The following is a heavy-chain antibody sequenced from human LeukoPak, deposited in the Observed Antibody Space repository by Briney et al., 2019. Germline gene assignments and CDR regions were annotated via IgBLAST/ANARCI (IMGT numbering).Heavy chain of an antibody. CDR3: ARVPTTYGDQLLSFFDN. D-gene: IGHD2-2*01. V-gene: IGHV1-69*02. CDR2: IIPILGIA. CDR1: GGTFSSYT. Sequence: SVKVSCKASGGTFSSYTISWVRQAPGQGLEWMGRIIPILGIANYAQKFQGRVTITADESTSTAYMELSSLRSEDTAVYYCARVPTTYGDQLLSFFDNWGQGTLVTVSS. J-gene: IGHJ4*02.